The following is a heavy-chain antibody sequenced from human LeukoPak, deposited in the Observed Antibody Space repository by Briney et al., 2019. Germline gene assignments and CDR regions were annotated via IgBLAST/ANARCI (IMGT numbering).Heavy chain of an antibody. V-gene: IGHV4-59*01. Sequence: PSETLSLTCTVSGGSISSYYCSWIRQPPGKGLEWIGYIHYSGSTKYNPSLKSRVTISVHTSKNQFSLKLSSVTAADTAVYYCASSHQYSGYRFDPWGQGTLVTVSS. CDR1: GGSISSYY. J-gene: IGHJ5*02. D-gene: IGHD1-26*01. CDR3: ASSHQYSGYRFDP. CDR2: IHYSGST.